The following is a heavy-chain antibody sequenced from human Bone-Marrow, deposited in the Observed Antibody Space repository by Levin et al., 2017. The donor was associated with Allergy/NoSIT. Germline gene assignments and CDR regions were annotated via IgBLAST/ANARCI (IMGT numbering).Heavy chain of an antibody. Sequence: PGGSLRLSCAASGFTFSTYAMTWVRQAPGKGLEWVSGISGTGLTTYYADSAKGRFTISRDNSKNTVYVQMNNLRAEDTALYYCAKLTSAYYSVTDAFDIWGQGTTVTVSA. CDR2: ISGTGLTT. CDR3: AKLTSAYYSVTDAFDI. D-gene: IGHD6-25*01. J-gene: IGHJ3*02. V-gene: IGHV3-23*01. CDR1: GFTFSTYA.